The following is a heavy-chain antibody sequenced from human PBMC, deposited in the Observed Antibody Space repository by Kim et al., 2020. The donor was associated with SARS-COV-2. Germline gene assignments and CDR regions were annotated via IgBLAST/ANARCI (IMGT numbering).Heavy chain of an antibody. Sequence: ASVKVSCKASGYTFTGHYMHWVRQAPGQGLEWMGWINPNSGGTNYAQKFQGWVTMTRDTSISTAYMELSRLRSDDTAVYYCARRYYDSSGYLAFDYWGQGTLVTVSS. J-gene: IGHJ4*02. V-gene: IGHV1-2*04. D-gene: IGHD3-22*01. CDR2: INPNSGGT. CDR3: ARRYYDSSGYLAFDY. CDR1: GYTFTGHY.